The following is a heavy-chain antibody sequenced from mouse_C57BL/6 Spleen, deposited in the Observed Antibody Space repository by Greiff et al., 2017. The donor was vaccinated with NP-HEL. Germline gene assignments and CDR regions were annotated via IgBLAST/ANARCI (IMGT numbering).Heavy chain of an antibody. CDR2: ISSGSSTI. Sequence: EVQRVESGGGLVKPGGSLKLSCAASGFTFSDYGMHWVRQAPEKGLEWVAYISSGSSTIYYADTVKGRFTSSRDNAKNTLFLQMTSLRSEDTAMYYCARGFPDDYAMDYWGQGTSVTVSS. CDR3: ARGFPDDYAMDY. V-gene: IGHV5-17*01. CDR1: GFTFSDYG. J-gene: IGHJ4*01.